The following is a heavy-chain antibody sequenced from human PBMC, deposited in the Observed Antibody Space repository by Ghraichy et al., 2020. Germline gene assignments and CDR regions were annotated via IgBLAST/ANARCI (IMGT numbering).Heavy chain of an antibody. Sequence: GESLNISCAASGFTFSSYSMNWVRQAPGKGLEWVSSISSSSSYIYYADSVKGRFTISRDNAKNSLYLQMNSLRAEDTAVYYCARDGVVVVITDYYYYGMDVWGQGTTVTVSS. D-gene: IGHD3-22*01. V-gene: IGHV3-21*01. CDR3: ARDGVVVVITDYYYYGMDV. CDR2: ISSSSSYI. CDR1: GFTFSSYS. J-gene: IGHJ6*02.